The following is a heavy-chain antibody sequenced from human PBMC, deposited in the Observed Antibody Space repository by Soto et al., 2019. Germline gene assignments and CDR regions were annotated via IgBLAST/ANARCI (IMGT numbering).Heavy chain of an antibody. V-gene: IGHV1-2*02. D-gene: IGHD5-12*01. CDR1: GPTFIAYY. Sequence: QLVQSGAEVKKPGASVKVSCKTSGPTFIAYYIHWVRQAPGQGLEWMGWIDPKSGGTTYEQKFLGRVTMTRDTSINTAYMKLNTLTSDDTALYDCARISVDVPEWGQGTLITVSS. CDR3: ARISVDVPE. CDR2: IDPKSGGT. J-gene: IGHJ4*02.